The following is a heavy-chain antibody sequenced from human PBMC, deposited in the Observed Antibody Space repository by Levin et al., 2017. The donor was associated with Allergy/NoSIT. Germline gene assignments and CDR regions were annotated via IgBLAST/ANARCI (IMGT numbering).Heavy chain of an antibody. V-gene: IGHV4-30-4*01. CDR2: IYYSGST. J-gene: IGHJ4*02. CDR3: ARKVVVAATDYFDY. CDR1: GGSISSGDYY. D-gene: IGHD2-15*01. Sequence: SCTVSGGSISSGDYYWSWIRQPPGKGLEWIGYIYYSGSTYYNPSLKSRVTISVDTSKNQFSLKLSSVTAADTAVYYCARKVVVAATDYFDYWGQGTLVTVSS.